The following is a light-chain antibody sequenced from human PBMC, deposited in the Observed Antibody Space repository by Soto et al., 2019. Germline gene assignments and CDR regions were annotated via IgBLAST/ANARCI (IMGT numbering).Light chain of an antibody. Sequence: DIVMTQSLDSLAVSLGERATINCKSSQSVLYSSNNKNYLAWYQQRPGQPPKLLIYWASTRESGVPDRFSGSGSGTDFTLTITSLQAEDVAVYYCQQYESTPPTFGQETKLEIK. V-gene: IGKV4-1*01. J-gene: IGKJ2*01. CDR2: WAS. CDR3: QQYESTPPT. CDR1: QSVLYSSNNKNY.